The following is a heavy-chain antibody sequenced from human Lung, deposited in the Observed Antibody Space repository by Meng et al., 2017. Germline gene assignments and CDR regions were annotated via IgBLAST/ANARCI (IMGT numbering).Heavy chain of an antibody. CDR1: GGSFSDYY. Sequence: QVQRQQGGAGLLKTAEPLSITCVVSGGSFSDYYWSWIRQPPGKGLEWIGEINHSGSTNYNPSLESRATISVDTSQNNLSLKLSSVTAADSAVYYCARGPTTMAHDFDYWGQGTLVTVSS. CDR3: ARGPTTMAHDFDY. CDR2: INHSGST. D-gene: IGHD4-11*01. J-gene: IGHJ4*02. V-gene: IGHV4-34*01.